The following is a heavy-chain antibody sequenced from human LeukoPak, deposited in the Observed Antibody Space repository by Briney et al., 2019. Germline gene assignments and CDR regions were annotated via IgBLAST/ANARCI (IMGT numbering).Heavy chain of an antibody. D-gene: IGHD5-18*01. J-gene: IGHJ3*02. CDR1: GFTLDDYA. Sequence: SLRLSCAASGFTLDDYAMHWVRPAPGRGVEWVSGISWNSGSIGYADSVKGRFTISRDNAKNSLYLQMNSLRAEDMALYYCAKARRGYSYGYDAFDIWGQGTMVTVSS. CDR2: ISWNSGSI. CDR3: AKARRGYSYGYDAFDI. V-gene: IGHV3-9*03.